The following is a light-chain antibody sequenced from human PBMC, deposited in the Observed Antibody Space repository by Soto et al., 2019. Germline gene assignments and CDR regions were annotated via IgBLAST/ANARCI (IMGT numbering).Light chain of an antibody. CDR3: QQYGTSPFT. CDR1: QNVGSNY. CDR2: VAS. J-gene: IGKJ2*01. Sequence: EIVLTQSPGTLSLSPGERATLSCRASQNVGSNYLAWYQQKPGQAPRLLIYVASSRATGIPDRFSGSGSGTDFTLTMSRLEPEDFAVYYCQQYGTSPFTFGQGTKLE. V-gene: IGKV3-20*01.